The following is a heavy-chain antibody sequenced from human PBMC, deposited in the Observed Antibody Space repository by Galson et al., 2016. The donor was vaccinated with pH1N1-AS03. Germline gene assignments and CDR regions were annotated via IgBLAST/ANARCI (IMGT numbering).Heavy chain of an antibody. J-gene: IGHJ6*01. V-gene: IGHV1-18*01. D-gene: IGHD6-25*01. CDR2: ISSFNGYT. CDR3: ARDAAYYYGMDV. Sequence: SVKVPCKASGYTFTNYGVSWVRQAPGQGLEWMGGISSFNGYTTYAQKLQDRVTMTRDTSTSTAYMELRSLRSDDTAVYFCARDAAYYYGMDVWGPRDHGHRLH. CDR1: GYTFTNYG.